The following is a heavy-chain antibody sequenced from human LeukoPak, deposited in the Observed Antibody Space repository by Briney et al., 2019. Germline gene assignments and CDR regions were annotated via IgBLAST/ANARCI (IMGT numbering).Heavy chain of an antibody. J-gene: IGHJ5*02. CDR3: ARGRDYYGSGSYNWFDP. D-gene: IGHD3-10*01. V-gene: IGHV4-34*01. CDR2: INHSGST. CDR1: GGSFSDYY. Sequence: SETLSLTCAIYGGSFSDYYWSWIRQPPGKGLEWIREINHSGSTNYNPSLKSRVTISVDTSKNQFSLKLSSVTAADTAVYYCARGRDYYGSGSYNWFDPWGQGTLVTVSS.